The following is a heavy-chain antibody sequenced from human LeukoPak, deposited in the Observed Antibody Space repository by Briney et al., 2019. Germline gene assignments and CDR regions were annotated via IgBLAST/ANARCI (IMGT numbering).Heavy chain of an antibody. V-gene: IGHV4-4*07. CDR3: ARGSSDILTGDDAFDI. Sequence: SETLSLTCTVSGGSISSYYWSWIRQPAGKGLEWIGRIYTSGSTNYNPSLKSRVTMSVDTSKNQFSLKLSSVTAADTAVYYCARGSSDILTGDDAFDIWGQGTMVTVSS. CDR1: GGSISSYY. D-gene: IGHD3-9*01. J-gene: IGHJ3*02. CDR2: IYTSGST.